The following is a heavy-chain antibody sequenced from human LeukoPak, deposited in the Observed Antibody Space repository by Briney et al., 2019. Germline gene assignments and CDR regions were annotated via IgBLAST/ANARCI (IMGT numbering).Heavy chain of an antibody. Sequence: ASVKVSCKASGYTFTGYYMHWVRQAPGQGLEWMGWINPNSGGTNYAQKFQGRVTMTRDTSISTAYMELSRLRSDDTAVYYCARAFRYSGSYYSYYWGQGTLVTVSS. V-gene: IGHV1-2*02. CDR2: INPNSGGT. D-gene: IGHD1-26*01. CDR3: ARAFRYSGSYYSYY. J-gene: IGHJ4*02. CDR1: GYTFTGYY.